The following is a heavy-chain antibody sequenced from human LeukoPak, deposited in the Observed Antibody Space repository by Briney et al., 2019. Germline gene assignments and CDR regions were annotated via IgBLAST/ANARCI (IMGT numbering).Heavy chain of an antibody. CDR2: IYYSGST. D-gene: IGHD2-15*01. V-gene: IGHV4-59*01. J-gene: IGHJ4*02. CDR1: GGSISSYY. CDR3: ARVPTAIAAIDY. Sequence: SETLSLTCTVAGGSISSYYWSWIRQPPGKGLEWIGYIYYSGSTNYNPSLKSRVTISLDTSKNQFSLKLSSVTAADTAVYYCARVPTAIAAIDYWGQGTLVTVSS.